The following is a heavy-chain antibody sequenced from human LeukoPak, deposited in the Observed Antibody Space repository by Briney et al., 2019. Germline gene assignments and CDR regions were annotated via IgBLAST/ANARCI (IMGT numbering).Heavy chain of an antibody. V-gene: IGHV3-23*01. D-gene: IGHD1-26*01. CDR2: ISGSGGST. J-gene: IGHJ3*02. CDR1: GFTFSSYG. CDR3: ARSRIWELDAFDI. Sequence: GGSLRLSCAASGFTFSSYGMSWVRQAPGKGLEWVSAISGSGGSTYYADSVKGRFTISRDNSKNTLYLQMNSLRAEDTAVYYCARSRIWELDAFDIWGQGTMVTVSS.